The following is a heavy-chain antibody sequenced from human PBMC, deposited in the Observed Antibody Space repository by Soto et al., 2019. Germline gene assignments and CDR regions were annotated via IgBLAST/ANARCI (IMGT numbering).Heavy chain of an antibody. CDR3: AIEEGSYNRGTFTFYYMDV. Sequence: QVQLVQSGPEVQKPGSSVKVSCKLSGVTFTSETSSWVRQATRQGLECMGRIIPILGTGNYAQKFQGRITITENKFTNTAQTELRSLTSADTAVYSRAIEEGSYNRGTFTFYYMDVWGNGTTVTVSS. V-gene: IGHV1-69*08. CDR1: GVTFTSET. D-gene: IGHD3-10*01. J-gene: IGHJ6*03. CDR2: IIPILGTG.